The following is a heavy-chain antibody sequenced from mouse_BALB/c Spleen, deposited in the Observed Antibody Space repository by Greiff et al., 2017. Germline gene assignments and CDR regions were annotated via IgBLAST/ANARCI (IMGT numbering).Heavy chain of an antibody. V-gene: IGHV1-9*01. Sequence: QVQLQQSGAELMKPGASVKISCKATGYTFSSYWIEWVKQRPGHGLEWIGEILPGSGSTNYNEKFKGKATFTADTSSNTAYMQLSSLTSEDSAVYYCARWENGNYGYFDVWGAGTTVTVSS. D-gene: IGHD2-1*01. J-gene: IGHJ1*01. CDR2: ILPGSGST. CDR3: ARWENGNYGYFDV. CDR1: GYTFSSYW.